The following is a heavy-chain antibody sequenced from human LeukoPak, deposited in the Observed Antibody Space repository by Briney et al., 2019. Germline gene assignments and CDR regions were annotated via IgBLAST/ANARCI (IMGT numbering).Heavy chain of an antibody. CDR2: ISSSGSTI. Sequence: GGSLRLSCAASGFTFSDYYMSWIRQAPGKGLEWVSYISSSGSTIYYADSVKGRFTNSRDNAKNSLYLQMNSLRAEDTAVYYCARWGYCSSTSCSAFDYWGQGTLVTVSS. D-gene: IGHD2-2*01. V-gene: IGHV3-11*01. CDR1: GFTFSDYY. J-gene: IGHJ4*02. CDR3: ARWGYCSSTSCSAFDY.